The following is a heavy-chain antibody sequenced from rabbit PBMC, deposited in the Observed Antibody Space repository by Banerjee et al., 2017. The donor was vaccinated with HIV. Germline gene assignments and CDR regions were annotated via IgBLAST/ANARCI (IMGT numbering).Heavy chain of an antibody. V-gene: IGHV1S40*01. CDR3: ARSVGYTPEGMDL. CDR1: GFTISSSQW. CDR2: INAGKGDT. Sequence: QSLEESGGDLVKPGASLTLTCTASGFTISSSQWICWVRQAPGKGLEWIACINAGKGDTYYASWAKGRFTITKTSSTTVTLQMTSLTAADTATYFCARSVGYTPEGMDLWGPGTLVTVS. J-gene: IGHJ6*01. D-gene: IGHD7-1*01.